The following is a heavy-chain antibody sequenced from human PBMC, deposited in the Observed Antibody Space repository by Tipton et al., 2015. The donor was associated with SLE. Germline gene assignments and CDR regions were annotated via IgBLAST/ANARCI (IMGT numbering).Heavy chain of an antibody. V-gene: IGHV3-9*01. CDR3: AKDSSGYYSAFDI. CDR1: GFTFDDYA. J-gene: IGHJ3*02. CDR2: ISWNSGSI. Sequence: RSLRLSCAASGFTFDDYAMHWVRQAPGKGLEWVSGISWNSGSIGYADSVKGRFTISRDNAKNSLYLQMNSLRAEDTALYYCAKDSSGYYSAFDIWGQGTMVTVS. D-gene: IGHD3-22*01.